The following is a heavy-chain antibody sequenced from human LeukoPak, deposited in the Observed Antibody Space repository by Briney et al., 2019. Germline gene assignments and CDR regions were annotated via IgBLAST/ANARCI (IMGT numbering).Heavy chain of an antibody. V-gene: IGHV3-53*01. Sequence: PGGSLRLSCAAPGFTVSSNYMSWVRQAPGKGLEWVSVIYSGGSTYYADSVKGRFSISRDNSKNTLYLQMNSLRAEDTAVYYCAREAPYYYDSSGYYSYDAFDIWGQGTMVTVSS. J-gene: IGHJ3*02. D-gene: IGHD3-22*01. CDR2: IYSGGST. CDR1: GFTVSSNY. CDR3: AREAPYYYDSSGYYSYDAFDI.